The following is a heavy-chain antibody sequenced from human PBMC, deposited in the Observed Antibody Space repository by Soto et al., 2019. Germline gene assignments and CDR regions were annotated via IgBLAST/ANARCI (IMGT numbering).Heavy chain of an antibody. D-gene: IGHD3-10*01. CDR3: ARGFDLQYGMDV. CDR1: GFTLSTYS. V-gene: IGHV3-48*02. J-gene: IGHJ6*02. CDR2: ISGSSNTI. Sequence: EVQLVESWGGLIQRGGSLRLSCAASGFTLSTYSLNWVRQAPRKGLEWLSYISGSSNTIYYADSVKGRFTISRDNAKNSLYLQMNSLRDEDTAVYFCARGFDLQYGMDVWGQGTTVTVSS.